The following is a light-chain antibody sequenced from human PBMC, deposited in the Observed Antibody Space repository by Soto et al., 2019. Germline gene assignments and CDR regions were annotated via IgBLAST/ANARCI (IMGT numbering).Light chain of an antibody. V-gene: IGLV3-21*02. CDR2: DES. J-gene: IGLJ2*01. CDR1: NLGRKS. Sequence: SYELTQPPSVSVAPGQTARITCGGNNLGRKSVHWYQQKPGQAPVMVVYDESDRPSGIPDRFSGSNSGNTATLTISRVEAGDEADFYCQVWDSSSDHVVFGGGTKVTVL. CDR3: QVWDSSSDHVV.